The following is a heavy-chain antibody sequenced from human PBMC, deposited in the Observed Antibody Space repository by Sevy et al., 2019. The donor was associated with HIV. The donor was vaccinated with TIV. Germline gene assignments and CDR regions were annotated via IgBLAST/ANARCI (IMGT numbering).Heavy chain of an antibody. J-gene: IGHJ4*02. CDR3: ARDRGEILSSAFDY. CDR1: GFTFSDHR. D-gene: IGHD3-16*01. Sequence: GGSLRLSCAAFGFTFSDHRMHRVRQAPGKGLEWVAVISYDGRNNKYNVDSVKGRFTISRDNSKTTVNLQMNSLRPEDTAIYYCARDRGEILSSAFDYWGQGTLVTVSS. CDR2: ISYDGRNNK. V-gene: IGHV3-30*03.